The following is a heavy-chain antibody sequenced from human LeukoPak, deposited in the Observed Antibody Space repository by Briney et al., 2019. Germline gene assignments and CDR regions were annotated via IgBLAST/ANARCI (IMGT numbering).Heavy chain of an antibody. V-gene: IGHV3-48*04. CDR3: ARTTSIAAAGAYYYYYMDV. CDR2: ISSSSSTI. J-gene: IGHJ6*03. Sequence: PGGSLRLSCAASGFTFSSYSMNWVRQAPGKGLEWVSYISSSSSTIYYADSVKGRFTISRDNAKNSLYLQMNSLRAEDTAVYYCARTTSIAAAGAYYYYYMDVWGKGTTVTVSS. D-gene: IGHD6-13*01. CDR1: GFTFSSYS.